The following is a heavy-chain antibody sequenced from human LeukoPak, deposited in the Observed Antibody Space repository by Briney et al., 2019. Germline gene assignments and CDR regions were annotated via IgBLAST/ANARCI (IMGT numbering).Heavy chain of an antibody. CDR3: AKDPSMTTILYFDY. D-gene: IGHD4-17*01. CDR1: GFTFSSYW. J-gene: IGHJ4*02. Sequence: GGSLRPSCAASGFTFSSYWMSWVRQAPGKGLEWVSAISGSGGSTYYADSVKGRFTISRDNSKNTLYLQMNSLRAEDTAVYYCAKDPSMTTILYFDYWGQGTLVTVSS. V-gene: IGHV3-23*01. CDR2: ISGSGGST.